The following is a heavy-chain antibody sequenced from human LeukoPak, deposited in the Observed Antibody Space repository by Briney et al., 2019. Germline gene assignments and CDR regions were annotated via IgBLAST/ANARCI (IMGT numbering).Heavy chain of an antibody. V-gene: IGHV1-2*02. CDR1: GYTFTGYY. D-gene: IGHD1-26*01. Sequence: ASVKVSCKASGYTFTGYYMHWVRQAPGQGLEWMGWINPNSGGTNYAQKFQGGVTMTRDASISTAYMERSRLRSDDTAVYYCARRARHCPKVGAKRDNWFDPWGQGTLVTVSS. CDR3: ARRARHCPKVGAKRDNWFDP. CDR2: INPNSGGT. J-gene: IGHJ5*02.